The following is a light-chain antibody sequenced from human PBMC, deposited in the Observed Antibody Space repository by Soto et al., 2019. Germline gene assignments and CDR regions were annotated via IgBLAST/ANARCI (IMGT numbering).Light chain of an antibody. CDR2: DAS. V-gene: IGKV1-39*01. J-gene: IGKJ1*01. CDR1: QSISGW. Sequence: GDRVTITCRASQSISGWLAWYQQKPGKTPRLLIYDASSLQSGVPSRFSGSGSGTAFTLTISSLQPEDIATYYCQESYSTSCGQGTKVDIK. CDR3: QESYSTS.